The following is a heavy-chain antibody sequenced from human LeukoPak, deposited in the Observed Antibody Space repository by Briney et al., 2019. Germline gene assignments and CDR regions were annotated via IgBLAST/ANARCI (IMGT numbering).Heavy chain of an antibody. Sequence: GGSLRLSCAASGFTLSTYNMKWVRQAPRKGLEWVSSISTSSSYIYYADSVKGRFTISRDNARNSLYLQMNSLRAEDTAVYYCARDNGSGWYYFDYWGQGTLVTVSS. CDR2: ISTSSSYI. CDR1: GFTLSTYN. CDR3: ARDNGSGWYYFDY. D-gene: IGHD6-19*01. J-gene: IGHJ4*02. V-gene: IGHV3-21*01.